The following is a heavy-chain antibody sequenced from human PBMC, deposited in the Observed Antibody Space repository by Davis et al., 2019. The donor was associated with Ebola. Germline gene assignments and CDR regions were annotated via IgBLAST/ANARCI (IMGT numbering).Heavy chain of an antibody. J-gene: IGHJ4*02. CDR1: GDSISSGSFY. V-gene: IGHV4-61*09. Sequence: LRLSCSVSGDSISSGSFYWAWIRQPAGKGLEWIGHMYTRGTTNYNPSLKSRVTISGDTSKNQFSLKLTSVTAADTAVYFCVRDRHDTSGYGFWGQGALVTVSS. D-gene: IGHD3-22*01. CDR3: VRDRHDTSGYGF. CDR2: MYTRGTT.